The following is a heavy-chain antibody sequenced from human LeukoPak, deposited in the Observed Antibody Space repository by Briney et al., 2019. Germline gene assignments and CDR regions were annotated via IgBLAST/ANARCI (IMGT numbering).Heavy chain of an antibody. CDR2: INPSGGST. CDR1: GYTFTSYY. V-gene: IGHV1-46*01. D-gene: IGHD2-2*01. J-gene: IGHJ6*04. CDR3: AREGGYCSSTSCYELDGMDV. Sequence: ASVKVSCKASGYTFTSYYMHWERQAPGQGLEWMGIINPSGGSTSYAQKFQGRVTMTRDTSTSTVYMELSSLRSEDTAVYYCAREGGYCSSTSCYELDGMDVWGKGTTVTVSS.